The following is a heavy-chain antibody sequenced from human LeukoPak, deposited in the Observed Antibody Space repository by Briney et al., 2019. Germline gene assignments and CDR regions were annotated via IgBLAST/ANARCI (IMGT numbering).Heavy chain of an antibody. CDR3: ARAPYCTSTSCYIDY. CDR2: ISGSGSST. CDR1: GFTFSSYA. Sequence: GGSLRLSCAASGFTFSSYAMSWVRQAPGKGLEWVSGISGSGSSTYYADSVKGRFSISRDSSKNTLYLQLNSLRAADTAVYYCARAPYCTSTSCYIDYWGQGTLVTVSS. V-gene: IGHV3-23*01. J-gene: IGHJ4*02. D-gene: IGHD2-2*02.